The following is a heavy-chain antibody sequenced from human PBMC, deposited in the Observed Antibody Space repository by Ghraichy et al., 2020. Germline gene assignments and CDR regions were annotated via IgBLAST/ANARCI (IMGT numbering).Heavy chain of an antibody. CDR1: RAPFSTSA. CDR3: ARDRQLADYFYYYAMDV. CDR2: IVPILSVT. V-gene: IGHV1-69*04. Sequence: SVKVSCKAARAPFSTSAFNWVRQAPVQVLEWLGRIVPILSVTNYAQTFQGRVTISADQSTSTAYLELSSLRSEDTAVYYCARDRQLADYFYYYAMDVWGQGTTVTVSS. J-gene: IGHJ6*02. D-gene: IGHD1-1*01.